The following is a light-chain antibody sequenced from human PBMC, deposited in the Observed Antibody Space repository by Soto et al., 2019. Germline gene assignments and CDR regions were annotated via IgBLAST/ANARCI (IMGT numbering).Light chain of an antibody. V-gene: IGLV4-69*02. CDR2: LNSDGSH. CDR3: KTWGAGIWV. J-gene: IGLJ3*02. CDR1: SGHGSYA. Sequence: QPVLTQSPSASASLGASVNLTCTLSSGHGSYAIAWHQQQPEKGPRYLMKLNSDGSHNKGDGIPDRFSGSSSGAERYLTISSLQSDDEADYYCKTWGAGIWVFGGGTKLTVL.